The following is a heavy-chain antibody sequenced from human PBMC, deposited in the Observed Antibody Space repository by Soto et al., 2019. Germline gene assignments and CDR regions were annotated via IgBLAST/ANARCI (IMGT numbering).Heavy chain of an antibody. Sequence: ASVKVSCKASGYTFTGYYMHWVRQAPGQGLEWMGWINPNSGGTNYAQKFQGWVTMTRDTSISTAYMELSRPRSDDTAVYYCARDGYYDFWSGYHEPPYYYYGMDVCGQGTTVTV. CDR2: INPNSGGT. V-gene: IGHV1-2*04. J-gene: IGHJ6*02. D-gene: IGHD3-3*01. CDR3: ARDGYYDFWSGYHEPPYYYYGMDV. CDR1: GYTFTGYY.